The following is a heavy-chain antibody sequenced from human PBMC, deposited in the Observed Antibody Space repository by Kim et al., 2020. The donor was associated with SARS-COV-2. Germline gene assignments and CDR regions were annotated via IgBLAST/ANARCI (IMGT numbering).Heavy chain of an antibody. CDR2: ISYDGSNK. CDR1: GFTFSSYG. Sequence: GGSLRLSCAASGFTFSSYGMHWVRQAPGKGLEWVAVISYDGSNKYYADSVKGRFTISRDNSKNTLYLQMNSLRAEDTAVYYCAKDHLLSTRDYPYRTNY. V-gene: IGHV3-30*18. D-gene: IGHD4-17*01. J-gene: IGHJ6*03. CDR3: AKDHLLSTRDYPYRTNY.